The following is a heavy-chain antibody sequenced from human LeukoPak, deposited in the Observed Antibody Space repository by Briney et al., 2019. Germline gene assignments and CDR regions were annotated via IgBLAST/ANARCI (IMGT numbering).Heavy chain of an antibody. Sequence: PGGSLRLSCAASGFTFSNAWMSWVRQAPGKGLEWVGRIKSKTDGRTTDYAAPVKGRFAISRDDSKNTLYLQMNSLKTEDTAVYYCTSVAGATNWGQGTLVTVSS. CDR2: IKSKTDGRTT. D-gene: IGHD1-26*01. V-gene: IGHV3-15*01. J-gene: IGHJ4*02. CDR1: GFTFSNAW. CDR3: TSVAGATN.